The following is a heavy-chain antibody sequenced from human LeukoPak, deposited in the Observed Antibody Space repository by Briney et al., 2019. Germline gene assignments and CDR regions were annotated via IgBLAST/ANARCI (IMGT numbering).Heavy chain of an antibody. J-gene: IGHJ6*03. D-gene: IGHD1-26*01. CDR3: ARDGIAYYMDV. CDR2: IYTSGST. V-gene: IGHV4-61*02. CDR1: GGSISSGSYY. Sequence: PSETLSLTCTVSGGSISSGSYYWSWIRQPAGKGLGWIGRIYTSGSTNYNPSLKSRVTISVDTSKNQFSLKLSSVTAADTAVYYCARDGIAYYMDVWGKGTTVTVSS.